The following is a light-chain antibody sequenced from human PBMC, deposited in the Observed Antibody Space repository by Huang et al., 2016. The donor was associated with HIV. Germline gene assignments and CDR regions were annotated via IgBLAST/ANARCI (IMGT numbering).Light chain of an antibody. CDR3: QQRSTWPLT. CDR1: QSVSNY. J-gene: IGKJ4*01. V-gene: IGKV3-11*01. CDR2: DSS. Sequence: EIVLTQSPVPLSLSPGERATLSCRASQSVSNYLAWYQQKPGQAPRRLIYDSSSRATRIPARFSGSGSGTDFTLTISSLEPEDFAVYYCQQRSTWPLTCGGGTKVEIK.